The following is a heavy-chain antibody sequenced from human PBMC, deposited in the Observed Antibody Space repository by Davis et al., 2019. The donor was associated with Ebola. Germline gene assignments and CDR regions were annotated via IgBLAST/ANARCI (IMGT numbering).Heavy chain of an antibody. CDR1: GFTFNRVA. V-gene: IGHV3-23*01. J-gene: IGHJ6*04. Sequence: PGGSLRLSCAASGFTFNRVAMSWVRLTPGKGLEWVSGVSGSGDSTYYADSVKGRFTISRDNAKNTLYLQMNSLRAEDTAVYYCARGWLRGGMDVWGEGTTVTVSS. CDR3: ARGWLRGGMDV. D-gene: IGHD5-18*01. CDR2: VSGSGDST.